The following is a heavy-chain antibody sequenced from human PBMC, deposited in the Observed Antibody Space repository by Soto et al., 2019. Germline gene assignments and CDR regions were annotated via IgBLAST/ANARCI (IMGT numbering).Heavy chain of an antibody. CDR2: IKQDGSEK. J-gene: IGHJ4*02. Sequence: EVQLVESGGGLVQPGGSLRLSCAASGFTFSSYWMSWVRQAPGKGLEWVANIKQDGSEKYYVDSVKGRFTISRDNAKNSLYLQMNSLRAEDTAVYYCARVPHPYGDYLPHWFDYWGQGTLVTVSS. D-gene: IGHD4-17*01. CDR3: ARVPHPYGDYLPHWFDY. V-gene: IGHV3-7*01. CDR1: GFTFSSYW.